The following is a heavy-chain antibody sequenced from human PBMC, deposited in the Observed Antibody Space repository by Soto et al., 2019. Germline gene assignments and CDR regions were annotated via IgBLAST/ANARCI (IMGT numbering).Heavy chain of an antibody. CDR1: GGSISSGDYY. CDR2: IYYSGST. J-gene: IGHJ1*01. Sequence: SETLSLTCTVSGGSISSGDYYCSWIRQPPGKGLEWIGYIYYSGSTYYNPSLKSRVTISVDTSKNQFSLKLSSVTAADTAVYYCARDANGYGVEYFQHWGQGTLVTVSS. D-gene: IGHD4-17*01. CDR3: ARDANGYGVEYFQH. V-gene: IGHV4-30-4*01.